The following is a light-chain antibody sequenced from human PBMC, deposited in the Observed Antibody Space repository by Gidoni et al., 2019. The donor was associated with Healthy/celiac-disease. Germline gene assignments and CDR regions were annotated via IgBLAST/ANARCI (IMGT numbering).Light chain of an antibody. CDR2: LGS. Sequence: DIVMTQSPLSLPVTPGEPASISCRSSQSLLHSNGYNYLDLYLQKPGQSPQLLVYLGSNRASGVPDRFSGSGSGTYFTLKISRVEAEDVGVYYCMQALQTPYTFXXXTKLEIK. V-gene: IGKV2-28*01. CDR1: QSLLHSNGYNY. CDR3: MQALQTPYT. J-gene: IGKJ2*01.